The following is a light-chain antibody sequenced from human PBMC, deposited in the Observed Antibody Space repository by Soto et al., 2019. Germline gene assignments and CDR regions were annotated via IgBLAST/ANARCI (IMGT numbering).Light chain of an antibody. V-gene: IGLV2-8*01. CDR3: MCYAGGNNWV. CDR2: DVT. Sequence: QCALTQPPSASGSPGQSVTISCTGTSSDVGTHGYVSWYQQHAGKAPKLVIYDVTKRPSGVPDRCSGSKSGNTAPLTVSGLQAEDEADYYCMCYAGGNNWVFGGGTKVTVL. J-gene: IGLJ3*02. CDR1: SSDVGTHGY.